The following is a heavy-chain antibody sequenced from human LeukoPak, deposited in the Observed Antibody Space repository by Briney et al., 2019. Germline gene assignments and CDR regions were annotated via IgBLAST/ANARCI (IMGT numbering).Heavy chain of an antibody. Sequence: GGSLRLSCAASGFTFSTYAMSWVRQAPGKGLEWVSTISGSGANTYYADSVRGRFTTSTDNSKNTLYLHRNSPRAEDTAVYNCAKERACYTNPYYFDYWGQGTLVTVSS. J-gene: IGHJ4*02. CDR1: GFTFSTYA. D-gene: IGHD3-16*02. CDR2: ISGSGANT. V-gene: IGHV3-23*01. CDR3: AKERACYTNPYYFDY.